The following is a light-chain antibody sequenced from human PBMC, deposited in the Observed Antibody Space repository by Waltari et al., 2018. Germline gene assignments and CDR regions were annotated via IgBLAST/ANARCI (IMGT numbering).Light chain of an antibody. J-gene: IGLJ3*02. CDR1: SSDVGRYTL. Sequence: QSALTQPASVSGSPGQSITISCTGTSSDVGRYTLVSWYQQHPGKAPKLMIYEDSKRPSGVSNRFSGSKSGNTASLTISGLQAEDEANYYCCSYAGSSIWVFGGGTELTVL. CDR2: EDS. CDR3: CSYAGSSIWV. V-gene: IGLV2-23*01.